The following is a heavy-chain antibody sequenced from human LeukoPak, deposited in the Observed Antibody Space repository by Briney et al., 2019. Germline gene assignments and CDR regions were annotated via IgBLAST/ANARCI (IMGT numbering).Heavy chain of an antibody. CDR3: ARESIAARDSDY. CDR1: GGSISSGDYY. D-gene: IGHD6-6*01. CDR2: IYYSGST. V-gene: IGHV4-30-4*01. Sequence: SQTRSLTCTVSGGSISSGDYYWSWIRQPPGKGLEWIGYIYYSGSTYYNPSLKSRVTISVDTSKNQFSLKLSSVTAADTAVYYCARESIAARDSDYWGQGTLVTVSS. J-gene: IGHJ4*02.